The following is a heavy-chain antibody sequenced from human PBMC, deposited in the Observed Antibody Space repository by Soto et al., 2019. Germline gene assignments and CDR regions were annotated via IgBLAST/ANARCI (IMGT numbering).Heavy chain of an antibody. CDR3: ARESHDILTGPPWVWYFDL. CDR1: GGSFSGHY. D-gene: IGHD3-9*01. Sequence: QVQLQQWGAGPLRPLETLSLTCGVSGGSFSGHYWAWIRQSPGKGLEWIGEINDRGSINYNPSLKSRVGISVDTSKNHYSLNLGSVTAADTAVYYCARESHDILTGPPWVWYFDLWGRGTLVTVSS. V-gene: IGHV4-34*01. CDR2: INDRGSI. J-gene: IGHJ2*01.